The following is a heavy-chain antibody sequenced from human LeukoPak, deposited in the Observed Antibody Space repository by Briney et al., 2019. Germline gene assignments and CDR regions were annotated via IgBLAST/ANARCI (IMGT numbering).Heavy chain of an antibody. Sequence: SETLSLTCAVSGVSFDDYYWAWVRQTPGKGLEWIGEINHSGYTNDSPSLKSRVTLSIDTSRKQFSPNLRSVTVADAGIYYCTRMTTGHDYWGQGTLVTVSS. CDR2: INHSGYT. CDR1: GVSFDDYY. V-gene: IGHV4-34*01. D-gene: IGHD4-17*01. J-gene: IGHJ4*02. CDR3: TRMTTGHDY.